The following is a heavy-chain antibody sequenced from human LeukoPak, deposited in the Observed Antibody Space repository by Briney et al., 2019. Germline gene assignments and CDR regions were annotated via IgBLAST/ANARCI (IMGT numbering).Heavy chain of an antibody. CDR1: GYTFTGYY. Sequence: GASVKVSCKASGYTFTGYYMHWVRQAPGQGLEWMGIINPSGGSTSYAQKFQGRVTMTRDTSTSTVYMELSSLRSEDTAVYYCARAIYLNWFDPWGQGTLVTVSS. CDR3: ARAIYLNWFDP. CDR2: INPSGGST. J-gene: IGHJ5*02. D-gene: IGHD2-2*02. V-gene: IGHV1-46*01.